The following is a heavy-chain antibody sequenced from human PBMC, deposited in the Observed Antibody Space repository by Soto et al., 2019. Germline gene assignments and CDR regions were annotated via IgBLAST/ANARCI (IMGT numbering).Heavy chain of an antibody. Sequence: ASVKVSCKASGYTFTSYGVSWVRQAPGQGLEWVGWISGYNGNTNYAQKLQGRVTMTTDTSTATAYMELRGLRSDDTAIYYCARGYFDYWGQGTLVTVSS. CDR1: GYTFTSYG. J-gene: IGHJ4*02. CDR2: ISGYNGNT. V-gene: IGHV1-18*04. CDR3: ARGYFDY.